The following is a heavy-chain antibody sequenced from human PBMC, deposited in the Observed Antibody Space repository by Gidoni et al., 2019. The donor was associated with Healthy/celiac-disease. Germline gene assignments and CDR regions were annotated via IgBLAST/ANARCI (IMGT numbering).Heavy chain of an antibody. Sequence: EVQLVESGGGLVQPGGSMRLSCAASGFPFSSYWMSWVRQAPGKGLEWVANIKQDGSEKYYVDSVKGRFTISRDNAKNSLYLQMNSLRAEDTAVYYCASRRYQLLRFDPWGQGTLVTVSS. CDR2: IKQDGSEK. V-gene: IGHV3-7*03. D-gene: IGHD2-2*01. CDR1: GFPFSSYW. J-gene: IGHJ5*02. CDR3: ASRRYQLLRFDP.